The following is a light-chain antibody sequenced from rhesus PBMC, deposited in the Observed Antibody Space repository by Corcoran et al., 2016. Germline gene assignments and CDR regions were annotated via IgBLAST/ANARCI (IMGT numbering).Light chain of an antibody. CDR3: MQALEFPLT. CDR1: QSLLDSEDGNTY. J-gene: IGKJ4*01. CDR2: EVS. V-gene: IGKV2-104*02. Sequence: DIVMTQTPLSLPVTPGEPASISCRSSQSLLDSEDGNTYLDWYLQKPGQSPQLLIYEVSNRASGVPERFRGRVSDTDFTLKISRGEAEDGGVYYCMQALEFPLTFGGGTKVEIK.